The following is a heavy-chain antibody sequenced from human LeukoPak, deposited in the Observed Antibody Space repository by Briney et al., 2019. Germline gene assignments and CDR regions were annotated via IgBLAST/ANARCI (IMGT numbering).Heavy chain of an antibody. CDR1: GGSISSYY. J-gene: IGHJ4*02. V-gene: IGHV4-59*01. Sequence: SETLSLTCTVSGGSISSYYWSWIRQPPGEGLEWIGYIYYSGSTNYNPSLKSRVTISVDTSKNQFSLKLSSVTAADTAVYYCARALSDSSPFFDYWGQGTLVTVSS. CDR2: IYYSGST. D-gene: IGHD3-22*01. CDR3: ARALSDSSPFFDY.